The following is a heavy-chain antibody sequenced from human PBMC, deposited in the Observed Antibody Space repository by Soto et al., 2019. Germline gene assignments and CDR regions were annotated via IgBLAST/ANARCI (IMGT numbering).Heavy chain of an antibody. V-gene: IGHV3-74*01. CDR1: VFTFSSYW. CDR2: INSDGSST. D-gene: IGHD6-19*01. J-gene: IGHJ6*02. CDR3: ARDPAEGVYYYYGMDV. Sequence: PGGSLRLSCAASVFTFSSYWMHWFRQAPVKGLVWVSRINSDGSSTSYADSVKGRFTISRDNAKNTLYLQMNSLRAEDTAVYYCARDPAEGVYYYYGMDVWGQGTTVTVSS.